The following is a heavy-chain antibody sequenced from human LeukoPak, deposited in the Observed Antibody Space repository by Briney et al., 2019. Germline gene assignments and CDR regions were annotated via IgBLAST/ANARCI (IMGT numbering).Heavy chain of an antibody. CDR2: IYYSGTT. J-gene: IGHJ4*02. CDR1: GGSISSSTCY. Sequence: SETLSLTCTVSGGSISSSTCYWGWIRQPPGKGLEWIGTIYYSGTTYYNPSLESRVTISVDTSKNQFSLRLSSVTAADTAVYYCARRSTYATTGSDYWGQGTLVTVSS. V-gene: IGHV4-39*01. D-gene: IGHD1-1*01. CDR3: ARRSTYATTGSDY.